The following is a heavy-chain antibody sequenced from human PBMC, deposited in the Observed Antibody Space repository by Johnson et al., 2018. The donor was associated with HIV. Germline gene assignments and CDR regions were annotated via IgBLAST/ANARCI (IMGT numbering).Heavy chain of an antibody. CDR3: AKERVVVTTYDAFDI. CDR1: GFTFSSYD. V-gene: IGHV3-13*01. D-gene: IGHD3-22*01. Sequence: VQLVESGGGLVQPGGSLRLSCAASGFTFSSYDMHWVRQTTGKGLEWVSAIGTAGDTYYPGSVKGRFTISRENAKNSLYLLINSLRAGDTAVYYCAKERVVVTTYDAFDIWGQGTMVTVSS. J-gene: IGHJ3*02. CDR2: IGTAGDT.